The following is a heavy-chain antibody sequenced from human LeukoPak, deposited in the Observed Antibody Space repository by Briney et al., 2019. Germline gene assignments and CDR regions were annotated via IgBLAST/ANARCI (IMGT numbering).Heavy chain of an antibody. CDR1: GYTFTGYY. CDR2: INPNSGGT. J-gene: IGHJ4*02. V-gene: IGHV1-2*02. Sequence: ASVKVSCKASGYTFTGYYMHWVRQAPGQGLEWMGWINPNSGGTNYAQKFQGRVTMTRDTSISTAYMELSRLRSDDTAVYYCARDHGEYDILTGYYPEYYFDYWGQGTLVTVSS. D-gene: IGHD3-9*01. CDR3: ARDHGEYDILTGYYPEYYFDY.